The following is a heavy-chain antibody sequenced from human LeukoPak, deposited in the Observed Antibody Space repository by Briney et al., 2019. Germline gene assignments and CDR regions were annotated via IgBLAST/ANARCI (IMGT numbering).Heavy chain of an antibody. V-gene: IGHV1-18*01. Sequence: ASVKVSCKASGYTFTSYGISWVRQAPGQGLEWMGWISAYNGNTNYAQKLQGRVTMTTDTSTSTAYMELRSLRSDDTAVYYCARDSTTVTFDAFDIWGQGTMVTVSS. CDR2: ISAYNGNT. D-gene: IGHD4-17*01. CDR3: ARDSTTVTFDAFDI. CDR1: GYTFTSYG. J-gene: IGHJ3*02.